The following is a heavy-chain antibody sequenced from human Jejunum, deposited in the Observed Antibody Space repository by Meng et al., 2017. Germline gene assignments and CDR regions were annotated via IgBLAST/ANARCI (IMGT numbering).Heavy chain of an antibody. CDR1: GASFSGYY. CDR3: ARGGIADRLST. CDR2: IHDSGTT. V-gene: IGHV4-34*01. D-gene: IGHD6-6*01. Sequence: GSLRLSFAVSGASFSGYYWTWIRQPPGKGPEWIGEIHDSGTTSYDPSLKSRATISLDTSKNHFSLTLTSVTAADTGVYYCARGGIADRLSTWGLGNQVNGSS. J-gene: IGHJ4*02.